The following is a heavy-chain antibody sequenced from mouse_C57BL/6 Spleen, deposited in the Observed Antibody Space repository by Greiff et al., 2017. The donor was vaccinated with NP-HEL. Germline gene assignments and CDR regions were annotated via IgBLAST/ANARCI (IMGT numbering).Heavy chain of an antibody. CDR2: MDPSDSYT. CDR1: GYTFTSYW. Sequence: QVQLQQPGAELVKPGASVKLSCKASGYTFTSYWMQWVKQRPGQGLEWIGEMDPSDSYTNYNQKFKGKATLTVDPSASTAYMQLSSLTSEDSAVYYCARSGTGVAMDYWGQGTSVTVSS. V-gene: IGHV1-50*01. J-gene: IGHJ4*01. CDR3: ARSGTGVAMDY. D-gene: IGHD3-3*01.